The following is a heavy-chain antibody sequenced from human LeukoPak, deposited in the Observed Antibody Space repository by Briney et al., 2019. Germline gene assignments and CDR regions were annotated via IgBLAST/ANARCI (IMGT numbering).Heavy chain of an antibody. CDR1: GFTFSRYY. Sequence: GGSLGLSCAASGFTFSRYYMHWVRQAPGKEPGWVAVISEDGSGTYYAGSVKGRFTISRDNSKNTLDLQMDTLRAEDTAVYYCARDVSGSWSTDYWGQGTLVTVSS. CDR3: ARDVSGSWSTDY. V-gene: IGHV3-30*03. CDR2: ISEDGSGT. J-gene: IGHJ4*02. D-gene: IGHD3-3*01.